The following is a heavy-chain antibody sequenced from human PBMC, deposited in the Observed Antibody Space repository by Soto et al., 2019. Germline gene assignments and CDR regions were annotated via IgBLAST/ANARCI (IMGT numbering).Heavy chain of an antibody. CDR3: AKERATTTAFDY. CDR2: ITDNGGST. D-gene: IGHD4-17*01. J-gene: IGHJ4*02. V-gene: IGHV3-23*01. Sequence: TGGSLRLSCAASGFTFSRDGMSWVRQAPGKGLEWVSLITDNGGSTYYEDSVKGRFTISRDNTKNTLFLQMNSLRAEDTAVYYCAKERATTTAFDYWGQGALVTVSS. CDR1: GFTFSRDG.